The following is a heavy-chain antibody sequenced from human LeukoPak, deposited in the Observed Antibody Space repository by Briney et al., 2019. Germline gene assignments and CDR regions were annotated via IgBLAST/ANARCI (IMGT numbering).Heavy chain of an antibody. Sequence: SGGSLRLSCAASGFTFDDYAMHWVRQAPGKGLEWVSGISWNSGSIGYADSVKGRFTISRDNAKNSLYLQMNSLRAEDMALYYCAKAACSGGSCYGYFDYWGQGTLVTVSS. CDR3: AKAACSGGSCYGYFDY. J-gene: IGHJ4*02. D-gene: IGHD2-15*01. CDR2: ISWNSGSI. V-gene: IGHV3-9*03. CDR1: GFTFDDYA.